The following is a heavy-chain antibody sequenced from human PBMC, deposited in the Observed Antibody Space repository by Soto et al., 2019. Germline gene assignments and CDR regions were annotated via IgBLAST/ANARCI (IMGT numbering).Heavy chain of an antibody. V-gene: IGHV4-34*01. Sequence: SETLSLTCAVYGGSFSGYYWSWIRQPPGKGLEWIGEINHSGSTNYNPSLKSRVTISVDTSKNQFSLKLSSVTAADTAVYYCARAACCSSTSCPKYSPKCLDYWGQGTLVTVSS. D-gene: IGHD2-2*01. CDR1: GGSFSGYY. CDR2: INHSGST. CDR3: ARAACCSSTSCPKYSPKCLDY. J-gene: IGHJ4*02.